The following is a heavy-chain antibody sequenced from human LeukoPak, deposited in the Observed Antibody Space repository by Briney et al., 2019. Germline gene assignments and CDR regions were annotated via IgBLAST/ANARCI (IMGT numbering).Heavy chain of an antibody. CDR3: AKVSRFSGWIPYGLDV. CDR2: ISGSGGST. Sequence: GGSLRLSCAASGFTFSSYAMSWVRQAPGKGLEWVSVISGSGGSTYHAGSVKGRFTISRDKSKNTLYLQMNSLRAEDTAVYYCAKVSRFSGWIPYGLDVRGKGATVT. V-gene: IGHV3-23*01. D-gene: IGHD6-25*01. J-gene: IGHJ6*04. CDR1: GFTFSSYA.